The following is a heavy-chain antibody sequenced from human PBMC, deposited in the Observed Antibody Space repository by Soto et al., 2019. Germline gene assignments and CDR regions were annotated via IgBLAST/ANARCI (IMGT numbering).Heavy chain of an antibody. Sequence: QVQLVQSGAEVKKPGSSVKVSCTASGGTFSSYAISWVRQAPGQGLEWMGGIIPIFGTAYYAQKFQGRVTITADESTSTAYMELSSLRSEDAAVYYWARDRWDGYHLRYWGQEPLLTASS. V-gene: IGHV1-69*01. CDR2: IIPIFGTA. J-gene: IGHJ4*01. CDR3: ARDRWDGYHLRY. CDR1: GGTFSSYA. D-gene: IGHD5-12*01.